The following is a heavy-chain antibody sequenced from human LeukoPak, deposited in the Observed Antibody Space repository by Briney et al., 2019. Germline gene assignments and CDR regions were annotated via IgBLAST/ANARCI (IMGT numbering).Heavy chain of an antibody. CDR1: GGSISSGDYN. D-gene: IGHD3-22*01. V-gene: IGHV4-31*03. CDR3: ARVPAPSGYDI. Sequence: PSQTLSLTCTVSGGSISSGDYNWSWIRQPPGKGLEWIGYIYYSGSTYYNPSLKSRVTISVDTSKNQFSLKLSSVTAADTAVYYCARVPAPSGYDIWGQGTMVTVSS. CDR2: IYYSGST. J-gene: IGHJ3*02.